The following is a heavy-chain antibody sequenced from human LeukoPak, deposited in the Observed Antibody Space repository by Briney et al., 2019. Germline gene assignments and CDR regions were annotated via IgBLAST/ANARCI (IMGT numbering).Heavy chain of an antibody. CDR2: IYYSGST. V-gene: IGHV4-59*01. CDR3: ARGPYSSSWSSDY. J-gene: IGHJ4*02. Sequence: ASETLSLTCTVSGGSISGYYWSWIRQPPGKGLEWIGYIYYSGSTNYNTSLKSRVTISVDTSKNQFSLKLSSVTAADTAVYYCARGPYSSSWSSDYWGQGTLVTVSS. D-gene: IGHD6-13*01. CDR1: GGSISGYY.